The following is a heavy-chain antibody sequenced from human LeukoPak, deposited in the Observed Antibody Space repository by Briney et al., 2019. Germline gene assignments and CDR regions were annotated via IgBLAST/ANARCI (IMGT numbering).Heavy chain of an antibody. CDR3: ARRGGIEDYYYYYMDV. D-gene: IGHD2-15*01. J-gene: IGHJ6*03. CDR1: GYSFTSYW. V-gene: IGHV5-51*01. CDR2: IYPGDSDT. Sequence: GESLKISCKGSGYSFTSYWIGWVRQMPGKGLEWMGIIYPGDSDTRYSPSFQGQVTISADKSISTAYLQWSSLKASDTAMYYCARRGGIEDYYYYYMDVWGKGTTVTVSS.